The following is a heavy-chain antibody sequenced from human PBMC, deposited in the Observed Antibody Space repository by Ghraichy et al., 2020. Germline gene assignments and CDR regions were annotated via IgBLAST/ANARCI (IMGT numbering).Heavy chain of an antibody. D-gene: IGHD3-22*01. CDR2: ISSSSSTI. CDR1: GFTFSSYS. Sequence: GGSLRLSCAASGFTFSSYSMNWVRQAPGKGLEWVSYISSSSSTIYYADSVKGRFTISRDNAKNSLYLQMNSLRAEDTAVYYCARVRDYYDSSGYYSPWGQGTLVTVSS. V-gene: IGHV3-48*01. CDR3: ARVRDYYDSSGYYSP. J-gene: IGHJ5*02.